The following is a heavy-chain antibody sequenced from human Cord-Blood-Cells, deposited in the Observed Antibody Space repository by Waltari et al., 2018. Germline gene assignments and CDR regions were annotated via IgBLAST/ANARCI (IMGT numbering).Heavy chain of an antibody. Sequence: QVQLQQWGAGLLKPSETLSLTCAVYGGSFSGSYWSRIRQPPGKGLEWIGEINHSGSTNYNPSLKSRVTISVDTSKNQFSLKLSSVTAADTAVYYCARGGGIAAAGTYQLNYWGQGTLVTVSS. J-gene: IGHJ4*02. CDR2: INHSGST. CDR1: GGSFSGSY. D-gene: IGHD6-13*01. CDR3: ARGGGIAAAGTYQLNY. V-gene: IGHV4-34*01.